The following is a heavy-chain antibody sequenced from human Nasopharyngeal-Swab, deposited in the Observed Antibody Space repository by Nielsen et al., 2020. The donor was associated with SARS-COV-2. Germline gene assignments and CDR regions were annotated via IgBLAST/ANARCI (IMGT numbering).Heavy chain of an antibody. CDR3: TTDFYFDY. CDR2: IGDKDHNYAT. V-gene: IGHV3-73*01. J-gene: IGHJ4*02. CDR1: GFIFSASA. Sequence: GSLKISCAASGFIFSASAMHWVRQASGKGLEWVGRIGDKDHNYATTYGASVKGRFTISRDDSKNTVFLHMDSLRTEDTALYYCTTDFYFDYWGQGTLVTVSS.